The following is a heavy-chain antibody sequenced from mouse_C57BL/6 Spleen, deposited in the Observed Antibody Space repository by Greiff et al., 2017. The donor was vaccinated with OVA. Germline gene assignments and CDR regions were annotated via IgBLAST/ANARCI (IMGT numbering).Heavy chain of an antibody. D-gene: IGHD1-1*01. V-gene: IGHV1-42*01. Sequence: EVKLVESGPELVKPGASVKISCKASGYSFTGYYMNWVKQSPEKSLEWIGEINPSTGGTTYNQKFKAKATLTVDKSSSTAYMQLKSLTSEDSAVYYGVYGGYYGSRPFAYWGQGTLVTVSA. CDR1: GYSFTGYY. CDR2: INPSTGGT. J-gene: IGHJ3*01. CDR3: VYGGYYGSRPFAY.